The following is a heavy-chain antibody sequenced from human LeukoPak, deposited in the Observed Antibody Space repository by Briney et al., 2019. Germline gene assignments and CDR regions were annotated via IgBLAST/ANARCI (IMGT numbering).Heavy chain of an antibody. CDR2: IGTAGDT. Sequence: GGSLRLSCAASGFTFSSYDMHWVRQATGKGLEWVSAIGTAGDTYYPGSVKGRFTISRENAKNSLYLQMNSLRAGDTAVYYCARVQAGFGNLDYWGQGTLVTVSS. D-gene: IGHD3-3*01. J-gene: IGHJ4*02. CDR3: ARVQAGFGNLDY. CDR1: GFTFSSYD. V-gene: IGHV3-13*01.